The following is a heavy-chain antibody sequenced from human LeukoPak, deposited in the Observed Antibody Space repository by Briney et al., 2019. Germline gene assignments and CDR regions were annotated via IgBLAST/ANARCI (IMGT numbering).Heavy chain of an antibody. CDR2: IYYSGST. Sequence: SETLSLTCTVSGGSISSYYWSWIRQPPGKGLEWIGYIYYSGSTNYNPSLKSRVTISVDTSKNQFSLKLSSVTAADTAVYYCARQGQLDFGYWGQGTLVTVSS. CDR3: ARQGQLDFGY. J-gene: IGHJ4*02. CDR1: GGSISSYY. V-gene: IGHV4-59*01. D-gene: IGHD5-24*01.